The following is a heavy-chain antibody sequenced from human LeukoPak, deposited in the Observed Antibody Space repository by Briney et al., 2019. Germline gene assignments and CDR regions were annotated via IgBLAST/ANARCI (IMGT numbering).Heavy chain of an antibody. J-gene: IGHJ4*02. CDR2: IYYSGST. CDR1: GGSISRSSYY. V-gene: IGHV4-39*01. CDR3: ARSVLTTVTSNFDY. D-gene: IGHD4-17*01. Sequence: SETLSLTCTVSGGSISRSSYYWGCIRQPPGKGLECIGSIYYSGSTYYNPSLKSRVTISVDTSKNQFSLKLSSVTAADTAVYYCARSVLTTVTSNFDYWGQGTLVTVSS.